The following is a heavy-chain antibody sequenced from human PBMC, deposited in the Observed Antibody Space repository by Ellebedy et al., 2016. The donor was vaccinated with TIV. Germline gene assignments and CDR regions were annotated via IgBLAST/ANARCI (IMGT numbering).Heavy chain of an antibody. CDR1: GFTFRNDW. D-gene: IGHD6-19*01. CDR3: ARDARLNSNGWFHFDS. CDR2: INNDGTGT. J-gene: IGHJ4*02. V-gene: IGHV3-74*01. Sequence: GGSLRLSXAASGFTFRNDWMHWVRQAPGKGLVWVSRINNDGTGTNYEDSVKGRFTLSRDNAKNTLYLQMNSLRDEDTAVYYCARDARLNSNGWFHFDSWGQGILVTVSS.